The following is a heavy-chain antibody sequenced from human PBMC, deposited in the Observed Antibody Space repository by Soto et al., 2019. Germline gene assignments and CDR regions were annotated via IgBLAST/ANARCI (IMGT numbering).Heavy chain of an antibody. V-gene: IGHV4-59*01. CDR2: ISYSGNT. Sequence: SETLSLTCTVSGGSISNFYWSWIRQPPGKGLEWIGYISYSGNTNYNPSLKSRVSISVDTSKNQLSLNLTSVTAADTAVYYCARAPMVLSRSYFDSWGQGAPVTVSS. D-gene: IGHD2-8*01. J-gene: IGHJ4*02. CDR3: ARAPMVLSRSYFDS. CDR1: GGSISNFY.